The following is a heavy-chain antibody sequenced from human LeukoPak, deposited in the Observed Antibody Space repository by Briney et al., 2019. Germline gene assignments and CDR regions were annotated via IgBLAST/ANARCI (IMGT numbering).Heavy chain of an antibody. J-gene: IGHJ4*02. D-gene: IGHD3-9*01. Sequence: ASVKVSCKASGYTFTSYGISWVRQAPGQGLEWMGWISAYNGNTNYAQKLQGRVTMTTDTSTSTAYMELRSLRSDDMAVYYCARDGKSSVLRYFDWLFLPFDYWGQGTLVTVSS. V-gene: IGHV1-18*03. CDR2: ISAYNGNT. CDR3: ARDGKSSVLRYFDWLFLPFDY. CDR1: GYTFTSYG.